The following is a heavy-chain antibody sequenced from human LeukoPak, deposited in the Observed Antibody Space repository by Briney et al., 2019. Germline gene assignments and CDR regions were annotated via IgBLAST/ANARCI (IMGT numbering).Heavy chain of an antibody. Sequence: GESLKISCQGSGYNFPIYWIGWVRQMPGQGLEWMGIIFPDDSNTIYGPSFQGQVTISADKSINTAYLEWSSLKASDTAIYYCARQGAAGKYYYYYMDVWGKGTTVTVSS. CDR2: IFPDDSNT. CDR1: GYNFPIYW. J-gene: IGHJ6*03. CDR3: ARQGAAGKYYYYYMDV. V-gene: IGHV5-51*01. D-gene: IGHD6-13*01.